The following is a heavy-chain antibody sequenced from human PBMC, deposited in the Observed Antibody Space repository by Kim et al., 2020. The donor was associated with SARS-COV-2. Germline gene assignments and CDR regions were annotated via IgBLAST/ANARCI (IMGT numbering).Heavy chain of an antibody. V-gene: IGHV3-66*01. D-gene: IGHD6-6*01. Sequence: ADSVKGRFTISRDNSKNTLYLQMNSLRAEDTAVYYCARAIDSSSSAGFDYWGQGTLVTVSS. CDR3: ARAIDSSSSAGFDY. J-gene: IGHJ4*02.